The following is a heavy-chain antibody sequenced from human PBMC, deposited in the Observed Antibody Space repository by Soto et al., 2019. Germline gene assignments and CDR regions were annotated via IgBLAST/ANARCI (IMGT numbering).Heavy chain of an antibody. CDR2: INPSGSST. CDR3: AKDLGYYYDSSGYYY. J-gene: IGHJ4*02. CDR1: GYTFTSYY. Sequence: GASVQVSCKASGYTFTSYYMHWVRQAPGQGLEWMGIINPSGSSTSYAQKFQGRVTMTRDTSTSTVYMELSSLRSEDTAVYYCAKDLGYYYDSSGYYYWGQGTLVTVSS. D-gene: IGHD3-22*01. V-gene: IGHV1-46*01.